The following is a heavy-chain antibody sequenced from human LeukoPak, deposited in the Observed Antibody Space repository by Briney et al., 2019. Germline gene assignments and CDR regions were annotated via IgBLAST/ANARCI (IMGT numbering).Heavy chain of an antibody. CDR3: AKDIGRSEVY. Sequence: GGSLRPSCAASGFTFDDYAMHWVRQAPGKGLEWVSGISWNSGSIGYADSVKGRFTISRDNAKNSLYLQMNSLRAEDTALYYCAKDIGRSEVYWGQGTLVTVSS. D-gene: IGHD3-10*01. CDR2: ISWNSGSI. CDR1: GFTFDDYA. V-gene: IGHV3-9*01. J-gene: IGHJ4*02.